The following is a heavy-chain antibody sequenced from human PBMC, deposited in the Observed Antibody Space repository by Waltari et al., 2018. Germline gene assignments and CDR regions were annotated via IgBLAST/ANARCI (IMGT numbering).Heavy chain of an antibody. CDR1: GFTFSSYV. CDR3: AKDRTGPYSITALDS. D-gene: IGHD4-4*01. Sequence: EVQLLEFGGGLIQLGGSLRLSCAASGFTFSSYVMSGVRQAQGKGLEWVSAISGSGGTTYYADAVKGRFTISRDNSKNTVYLQMNSLRAEDTAVYYCAKDRTGPYSITALDSWGQGTLVTVSS. V-gene: IGHV3-23*01. CDR2: ISGSGGTT. J-gene: IGHJ4*02.